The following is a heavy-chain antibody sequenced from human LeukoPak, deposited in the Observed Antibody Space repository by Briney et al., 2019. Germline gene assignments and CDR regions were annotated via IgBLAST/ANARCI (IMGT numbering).Heavy chain of an antibody. CDR2: IYYSGST. V-gene: IGHV4-59*01. CDR1: GGSISSYY. Sequence: SETLSLTCTVSGGSISSYYWSWIRQPPGKGLEWIGYIYYSGSTNYNPSLKSRVTISVDTSKNQFSLKLSSVTAADTAVYYCARDFEEDWLLTYYNYYMGVWGKGTTVTVSS. D-gene: IGHD3/OR15-3a*01. J-gene: IGHJ6*03. CDR3: ARDFEEDWLLTYYNYYMGV.